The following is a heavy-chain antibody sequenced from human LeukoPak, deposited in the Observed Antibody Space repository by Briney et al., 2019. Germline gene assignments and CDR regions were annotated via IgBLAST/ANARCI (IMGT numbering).Heavy chain of an antibody. CDR3: ARAATPTGSGYYY. V-gene: IGHV1-2*02. J-gene: IGHJ4*02. CDR2: INPNSGGT. D-gene: IGHD3-22*01. Sequence: ASVKVSCKASGYTFTGYYMHWVRQAPGQGLEWMGWINPNSGGTNYAQKFQGRVTMTRDTSISTAYMELSRLRSDDTAVYYCARAATPTGSGYYYWGQGTLVTVS. CDR1: GYTFTGYY.